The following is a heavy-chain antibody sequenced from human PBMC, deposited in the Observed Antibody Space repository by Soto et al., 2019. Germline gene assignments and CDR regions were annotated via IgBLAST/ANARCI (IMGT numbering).Heavy chain of an antibody. CDR2: IIPIFGTA. J-gene: IGHJ4*02. CDR1: GGTFSSYA. D-gene: IGHD4-17*01. V-gene: IGHV1-69*13. CDR3: ARHYGDYGTPFDY. Sequence: ASVKVSFKASGGTFSSYAISWVRQAPGQGLEWMGGIIPIFGTANYAQKFQGRVTITADESTSTAYMELSSLRSEDTAVYYCARHYGDYGTPFDYWGQGTLVTVSS.